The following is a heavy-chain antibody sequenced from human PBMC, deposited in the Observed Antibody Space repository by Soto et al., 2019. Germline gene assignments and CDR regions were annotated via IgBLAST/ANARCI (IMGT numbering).Heavy chain of an antibody. Sequence: QVQLQESGPGLVKPSQTLSLTCTVSGGSMSSGGYYWSWIRQHPGKGLEWIGYIYYSGSTYYNPSLKSRVTISVDTSKNQFSLKLSSVTAADTAVYYCARGVVKWGMGWYFDLWGRGTLVTVSS. CDR3: ARGVVKWGMGWYFDL. V-gene: IGHV4-31*03. D-gene: IGHD1-26*01. J-gene: IGHJ2*01. CDR2: IYYSGST. CDR1: GGSMSSGGYY.